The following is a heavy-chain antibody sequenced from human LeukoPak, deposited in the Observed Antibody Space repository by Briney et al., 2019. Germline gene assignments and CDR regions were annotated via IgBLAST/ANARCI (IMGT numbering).Heavy chain of an antibody. Sequence: ASVKVSCKASGGTFISYAISWVRQAPGQGLEWMGSIIPICGIANYAQKFQGRVMITADKSTCTAYMELSSLRSEDTAVYYCARVAEYDSSGYRFDYWGQGTLGTVSA. CDR3: ARVAEYDSSGYRFDY. J-gene: IGHJ4*02. CDR1: GGTFISYA. V-gene: IGHV1-69*04. D-gene: IGHD3-22*01. CDR2: IIPICGIA.